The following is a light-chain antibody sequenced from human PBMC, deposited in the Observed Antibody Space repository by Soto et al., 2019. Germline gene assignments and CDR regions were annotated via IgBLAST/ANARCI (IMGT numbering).Light chain of an antibody. Sequence: EIVLTQSPGTLSLSPGERATLSCRASQSVSSSHLAWYQQKPGLAPRLLIYGASIRATGIPDRFSGSGSGRDFTLTITRVEPEDFAVYYCQQYGTSRTFGCGTKVEIK. CDR2: GAS. J-gene: IGKJ4*01. V-gene: IGKV3-20*01. CDR1: QSVSSSH. CDR3: QQYGTSRT.